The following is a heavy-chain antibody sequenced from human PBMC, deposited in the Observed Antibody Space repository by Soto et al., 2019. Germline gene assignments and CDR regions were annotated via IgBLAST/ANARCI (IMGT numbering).Heavy chain of an antibody. D-gene: IGHD3-3*01. J-gene: IGHJ4*02. Sequence: EVQLVESGGGLVQPGGSLRLSCAASGFTFSSYAMHWVRQAPGKGLEYVSAISSNGGSTYYANSVKGRFTISRDNSKYTLYLQMGRLRAEDMAVYYCARGHTEYDFWSGYFYWGQGTLVTVSS. CDR2: ISSNGGST. CDR1: GFTFSSYA. CDR3: ARGHTEYDFWSGYFY. V-gene: IGHV3-64*01.